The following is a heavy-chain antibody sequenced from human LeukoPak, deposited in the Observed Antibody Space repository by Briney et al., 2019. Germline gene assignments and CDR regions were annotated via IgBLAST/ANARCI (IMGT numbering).Heavy chain of an antibody. CDR3: ARDFYGSGSYRSADFDY. CDR2: IKQDGREK. CDR1: GFSFGDHA. D-gene: IGHD3-10*01. J-gene: IGHJ4*02. V-gene: IGHV3-7*01. Sequence: PGGSLRLSCTASGFSFGDHAMSWVRQAPGKGLEWVANIKQDGREKYYVDSVKGRFTISRDNAKNSLYLQMNSLRAEDTAVYYCARDFYGSGSYRSADFDYWGQGTLVTVSS.